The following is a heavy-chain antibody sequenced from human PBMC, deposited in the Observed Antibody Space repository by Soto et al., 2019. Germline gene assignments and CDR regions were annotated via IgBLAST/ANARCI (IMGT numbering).Heavy chain of an antibody. V-gene: IGHV1-2*02. CDR1: GYAFSDYY. D-gene: IGHD3-9*01. J-gene: IGHJ4*02. Sequence: SVKVSCKASGYAFSDYYMHWVRQAPGQGFEWMGRISPRSGGTNYAQKFQGRVTMTWDTSLNTAYMELSSLISEDTAVYYCARPPGYISDWYYFDLWGQGTLVTVSS. CDR2: ISPRSGGT. CDR3: ARPPGYISDWYYFDL.